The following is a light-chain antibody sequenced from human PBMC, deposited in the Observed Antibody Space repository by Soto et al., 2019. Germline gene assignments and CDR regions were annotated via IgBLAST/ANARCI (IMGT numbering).Light chain of an antibody. J-gene: IGKJ1*01. CDR3: QQYNYWPKT. Sequence: IVMTQSPATLSVSPGERATLSCRASQNIRSNLAWYQQARGQAPRLLIYGATTRATGIPARCSGSGSGTEVTRTISSLQAEDLAVYYCQQYNYWPKTFGQGTEVEIK. V-gene: IGKV3-15*01. CDR2: GAT. CDR1: QNIRSN.